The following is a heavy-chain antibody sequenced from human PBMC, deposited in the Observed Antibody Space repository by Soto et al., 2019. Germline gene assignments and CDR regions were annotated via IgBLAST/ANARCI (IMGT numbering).Heavy chain of an antibody. V-gene: IGHV3-33*01. Sequence: QVQLVESGGGVVQPGRSLRLSCAASGFTFSSYGMHWVRQAPGKGLEWVAVIWYDGGNKYYADSVKGRFTISRDNSKNTLYLQMNSLRAEDTAVYYCARDRAAAGPYYYGMDVWGQGTTVTVSS. J-gene: IGHJ6*02. CDR2: IWYDGGNK. CDR3: ARDRAAAGPYYYGMDV. CDR1: GFTFSSYG. D-gene: IGHD6-13*01.